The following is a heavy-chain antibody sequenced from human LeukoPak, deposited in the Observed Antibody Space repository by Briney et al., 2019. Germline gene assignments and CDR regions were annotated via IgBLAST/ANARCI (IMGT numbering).Heavy chain of an antibody. V-gene: IGHV3-23*01. J-gene: IGHJ5*02. CDR3: AKEGASSYYDFWSGYFWFDP. CDR1: GFTFSSYA. D-gene: IGHD3-3*01. CDR2: ISGSGGNT. Sequence: PGGSLRLSCAASGFTFSSYAMSWVRQAPGKGLEWVSTISGSGGNTYYADSVKGRFTISRDNSKNTLYLQMNSLRAEDTAVYYCAKEGASSYYDFWSGYFWFDPRGQGTLVTVSS.